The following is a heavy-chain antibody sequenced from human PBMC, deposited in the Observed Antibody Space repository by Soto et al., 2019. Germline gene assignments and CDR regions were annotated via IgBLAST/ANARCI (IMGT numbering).Heavy chain of an antibody. Sequence: QVQLQESGPGLVKPSETLSLTCTVSGGSISSYYWSWIRQPPGKGLEWIGYIYYSGSTNYNPFLKSRVTISVDTSKNQFSLKLSSVTAADTAVYYRARSIAARREDWFDPWGQGTLVTVSS. J-gene: IGHJ5*02. CDR1: GGSISSYY. CDR3: ARSIAARREDWFDP. D-gene: IGHD6-6*01. CDR2: IYYSGST. V-gene: IGHV4-59*01.